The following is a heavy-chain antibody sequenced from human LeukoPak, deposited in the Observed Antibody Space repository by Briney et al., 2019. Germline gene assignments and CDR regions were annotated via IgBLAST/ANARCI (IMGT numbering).Heavy chain of an antibody. CDR2: FYNSERS. D-gene: IGHD3-16*01. J-gene: IGHJ4*02. Sequence: SETLSLTCTVSDDSISDYYRGWIRQPPGKGLEWIGYFYNSERSTYNPSLKSRVTISADTSKNHSSLKLNSVTTADTAVYYCTRGAGWLIDYWGQGILVTVSS. CDR3: TRGAGWLIDY. V-gene: IGHV4-59*01. CDR1: DDSISDYY.